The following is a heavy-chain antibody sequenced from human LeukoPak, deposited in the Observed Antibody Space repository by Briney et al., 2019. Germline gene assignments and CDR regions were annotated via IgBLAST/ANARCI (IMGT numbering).Heavy chain of an antibody. CDR2: IRSQTAGGTT. Sequence: GGSLRLSCAVSGLALSNVWMNWVRQAPGKGLEWVGRIRSQTAGGTTDFAAPVKGRFSISRDDSKNSLYLQMNSLTSEDTAVYYCAHGSAQYYEYWGQGTLVTVSS. CDR1: GLALSNVW. J-gene: IGHJ1*01. D-gene: IGHD2-15*01. V-gene: IGHV3-15*07. CDR3: AHGSAQYYEY.